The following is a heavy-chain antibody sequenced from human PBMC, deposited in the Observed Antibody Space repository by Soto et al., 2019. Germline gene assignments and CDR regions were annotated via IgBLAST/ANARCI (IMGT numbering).Heavy chain of an antibody. V-gene: IGHV3-48*02. D-gene: IGHD6-6*01. CDR1: GFTFSTYS. J-gene: IGHJ6*02. CDR2: IRSRSYTV. CDR3: ARGGSSSDNGMDV. Sequence: EVKLVESGGDLVQPGGSLRLSCAASGFTFSTYSMNWVRQAPGKGLEWVSYIRSRSYTVYYVDSVKGRFTISIDNAKNSLYLQMNSLRDEDTAVYYCARGGSSSDNGMDVWGQGTTVTVSS.